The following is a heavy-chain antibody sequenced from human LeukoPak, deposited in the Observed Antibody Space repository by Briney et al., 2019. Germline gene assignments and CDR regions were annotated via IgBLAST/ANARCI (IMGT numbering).Heavy chain of an antibody. CDR3: ARLGFSRPYYYYYMDV. CDR1: GYTFTSYD. V-gene: IGHV1-8*01. CDR2: MNPNSGNT. Sequence: GASVKVSCKASGYTFTSYDINWERQATGQGLEWMGWMNPNSGNTGYAQKFQGRVTMTRNTSISTAYMELSSLRSEDTAVYYCARLGFSRPYYYYYMDVWGKGTTVTVSS. J-gene: IGHJ6*03. D-gene: IGHD1-26*01.